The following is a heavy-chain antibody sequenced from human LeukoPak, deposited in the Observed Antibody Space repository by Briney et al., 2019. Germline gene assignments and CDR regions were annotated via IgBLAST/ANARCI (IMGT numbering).Heavy chain of an antibody. D-gene: IGHD6-19*01. Sequence: GASVKVSCKASVGTFSSYAISWVRQAPGQGLEWMGGIITIFGTANYAQKYQSRVTITADETTGKAYMELSSLKSEDTAVYYCAGNGDVREVAGVICWRRGTLATDSS. CDR1: VGTFSSYA. V-gene: IGHV1-69*01. CDR2: IITIFGTA. J-gene: IGHJ4*02. CDR3: AGNGDVREVAGVIC.